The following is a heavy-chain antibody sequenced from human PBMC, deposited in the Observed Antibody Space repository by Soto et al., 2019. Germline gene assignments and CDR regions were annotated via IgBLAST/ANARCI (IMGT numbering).Heavy chain of an antibody. CDR1: GFTFSSYS. D-gene: IGHD2-15*01. V-gene: IGHV3-21*01. CDR3: ARRYCSCGSCYPPDHDAFDI. Sequence: PGGSLRLSCAASGFTFSSYSMNWVRQAPGKGLEWVSSISSSSSYIYYPDSVKGRFTISRDNDKNSLYLQMNSLRAEDTAVYYCARRYCSCGSCYPPDHDAFDIWGQGTMVTVSS. CDR2: ISSSSSYI. J-gene: IGHJ3*02.